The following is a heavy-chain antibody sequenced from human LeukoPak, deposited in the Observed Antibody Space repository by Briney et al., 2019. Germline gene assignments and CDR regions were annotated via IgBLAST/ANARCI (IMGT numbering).Heavy chain of an antibody. J-gene: IGHJ5*02. Sequence: SETLSLTCTVSGGSISSSSSYWGWIRQSPGKGLEWIGNMYYSGSTYYKPSLKRRVTISVDASRNLFSLNLSSVTAADTAVYYCATYHQRFDPWGQGTLVTVSS. CDR2: MYYSGST. V-gene: IGHV4-39*02. D-gene: IGHD2-2*01. CDR3: ATYHQRFDP. CDR1: GGSISSSSSY.